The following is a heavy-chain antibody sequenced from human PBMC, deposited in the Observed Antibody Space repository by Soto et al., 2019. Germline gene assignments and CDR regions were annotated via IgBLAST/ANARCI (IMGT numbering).Heavy chain of an antibody. CDR3: ARDRGVSPPNYYYYGTDV. CDR1: GFTVSSNY. Sequence: EVQLVETGGGLIQPGGSLRLSCAASGFTVSSNYMSWVRQAPGKGLEWVSVIYSGGSTYYEDSVKARFTNSRDKSKNTPYAQMNSLRAEDTAVYYCARDRGVSPPNYYYYGTDVWGPGTTVTVSS. V-gene: IGHV3-53*02. D-gene: IGHD3-10*01. CDR2: IYSGGST. J-gene: IGHJ6*02.